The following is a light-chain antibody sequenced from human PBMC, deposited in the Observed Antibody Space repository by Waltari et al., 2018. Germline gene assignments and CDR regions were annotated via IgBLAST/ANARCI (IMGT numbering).Light chain of an antibody. Sequence: DIQMTQSPSSLSASVGDRVTITCRASEGIANSFAWYQQKPGESPKLLIYAASTLKTGVPSRFSGSKSGPDFALTISSLQPEDLATYCCQKYNSGSWTFGQGTRVEI. V-gene: IGKV1-27*01. CDR2: AAS. CDR1: EGIANS. J-gene: IGKJ1*01. CDR3: QKYNSGSWT.